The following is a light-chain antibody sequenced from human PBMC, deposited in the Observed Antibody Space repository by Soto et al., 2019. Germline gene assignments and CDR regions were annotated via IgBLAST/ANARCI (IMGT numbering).Light chain of an antibody. V-gene: IGKV3-11*01. Sequence: EIVLTQSPATLSLSPGERATLSCRASQSVSSYLVWYQHKPGQAPRLLIYDASNRATGIPARFSGSGSGTDFTLTISSLEPEDFATYFCQHHRKWPLTFGGGTKVDIK. CDR3: QHHRKWPLT. J-gene: IGKJ4*01. CDR1: QSVSSY. CDR2: DAS.